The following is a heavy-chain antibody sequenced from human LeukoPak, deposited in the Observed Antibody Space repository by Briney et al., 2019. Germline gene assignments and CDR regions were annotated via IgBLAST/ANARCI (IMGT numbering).Heavy chain of an antibody. CDR2: ISVYNGNT. CDR1: GYSFSTYG. D-gene: IGHD2/OR15-2a*01. V-gene: IGHV1-18*01. Sequence: ASVKVSCKASGYSFSTYGISWVRQAPGQGLEWMGWISVYNGNTNYTQKFQGRVTLTTDTSTSTAYMELRSLRSEDTAVYYCARDRGKYLFYWGQGPLVTVPS. CDR3: ARDRGKYLFY. J-gene: IGHJ4*02.